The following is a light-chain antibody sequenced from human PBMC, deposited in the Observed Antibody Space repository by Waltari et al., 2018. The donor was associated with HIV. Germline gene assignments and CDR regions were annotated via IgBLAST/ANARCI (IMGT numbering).Light chain of an antibody. CDR1: SSNIGRYT. J-gene: IGLJ2*01. CDR2: ANH. V-gene: IGLV1-44*01. Sequence: QSELTQPPSASVTPGQRVTITCSGSSSNIGRYTVNRYQQLPGTAPKLLLYANHQRPSGVPDRFSGSQSDTSASLAIGGLQSEDEADYYCATWDASLSGPVFGGGTKLTVL. CDR3: ATWDASLSGPV.